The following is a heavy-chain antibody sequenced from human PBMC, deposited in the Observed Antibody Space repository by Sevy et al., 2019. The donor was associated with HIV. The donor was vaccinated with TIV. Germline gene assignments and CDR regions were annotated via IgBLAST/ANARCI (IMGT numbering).Heavy chain of an antibody. V-gene: IGHV4-61*01. CDR2: IYSRGST. J-gene: IGHJ3*02. CDR1: GGSVRSGSYY. D-gene: IGHD3-22*01. CDR3: ARSPDSTGYYPAFDI. Sequence: SETLSLTCTVSGGSVRSGSYYWSWIRQPPGKGLEWIGYIYSRGSTISNPSLESRVRISVDTSKNQVSLKLASVTAADTAVYYCARSPDSTGYYPAFDIWGQGTMVTVSS.